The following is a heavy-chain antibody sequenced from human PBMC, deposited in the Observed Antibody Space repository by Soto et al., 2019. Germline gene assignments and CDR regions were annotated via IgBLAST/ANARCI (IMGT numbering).Heavy chain of an antibody. Sequence: QLQLQESGSGLVKPSQTLSLTCAVSGGSISSGGYSWSWIRPPPGKGLQLIGYIYHSGSTYYNPSLSSRVTIAVDRSKNQFSPKLGSVTAAATPLYYCASACGLGAGAVAYWGQGTLVSVPS. CDR1: GGSISSGGYS. V-gene: IGHV4-30-2*01. J-gene: IGHJ4*02. CDR2: IYHSGST. D-gene: IGHD1-26*01. CDR3: ASACGLGAGAVAY.